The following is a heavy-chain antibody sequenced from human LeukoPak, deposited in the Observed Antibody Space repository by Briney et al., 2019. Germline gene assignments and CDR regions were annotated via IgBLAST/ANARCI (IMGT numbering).Heavy chain of an antibody. CDR3: ARESGYRDTNYIGTFDF. D-gene: IGHD1-1*01. CDR2: IHYSGTT. CDR1: GDSVNNHF. J-gene: IGHJ3*01. V-gene: IGHV4-59*02. Sequence: SETLSLTCTVTGDSVNNHFWSWVRQSPGRGLEWIGYIHYSGTTSYNPSLRRRVTILLDASRNKFSLKLASVTAADTAVYFCARESGYRDTNYIGTFDFWGQGILMTVSS.